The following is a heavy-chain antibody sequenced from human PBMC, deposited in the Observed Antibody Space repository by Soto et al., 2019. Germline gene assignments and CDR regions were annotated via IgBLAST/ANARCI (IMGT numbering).Heavy chain of an antibody. V-gene: IGHV4-31*03. CDR1: GGSISSGGYY. CDR2: IYYSGST. D-gene: IGHD2-21*01. CDR3: ARDRCGYSFFDY. Sequence: QVQLQESGPGLVKPSQTLSLTCTVSGGSISSGGYYWSWIRQHPGKGLEWIGYIYYSGSTYYNPSLKSRFTISVDTSKNQFSLKLSSVTAADTAVYYCARDRCGYSFFDYWGQGTLVTVSS. J-gene: IGHJ4*02.